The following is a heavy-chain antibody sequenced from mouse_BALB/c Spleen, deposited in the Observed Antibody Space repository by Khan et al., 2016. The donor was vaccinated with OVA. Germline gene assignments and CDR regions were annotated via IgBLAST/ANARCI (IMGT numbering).Heavy chain of an antibody. J-gene: IGHJ2*01. D-gene: IGHD2-14*01. CDR2: IGPANGIT. V-gene: IGHV14-3*02. CDR3: ARKDYRYDGYFDY. Sequence: VQLKESGAELVKPGASVKLSCTASGFNFKDTDMHWVKQRPEQGLEWIGRIGPANGITKYAPKFQGKATITEDTSSNTAYLILSSLTSEDTAVAYCARKDYRYDGYFDYWGQGTTLTVSS. CDR1: GFNFKDTD.